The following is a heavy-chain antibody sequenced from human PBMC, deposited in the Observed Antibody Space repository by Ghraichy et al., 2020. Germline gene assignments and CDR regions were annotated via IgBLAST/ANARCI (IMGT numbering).Heavy chain of an antibody. D-gene: IGHD5-24*01. CDR3: AKSRWLQFYYFDY. V-gene: IGHV3-23*01. CDR1: GFTFNSYA. Sequence: GESLNISCAASGFTFNSYAMSWVRQAPGKGLEWVSAISGSGGNTYYADSVKGRSTISRDNSKNTLYLQMNSLRGEDTAVYYCAKSRWLQFYYFDYWGQGTLVTVYS. CDR2: ISGSGGNT. J-gene: IGHJ4*02.